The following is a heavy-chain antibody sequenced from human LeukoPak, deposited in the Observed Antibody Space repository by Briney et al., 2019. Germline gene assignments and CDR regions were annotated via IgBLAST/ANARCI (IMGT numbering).Heavy chain of an antibody. CDR3: AKVYDSSGYYHLDY. V-gene: IGHV3-23*01. CDR1: GFSFSSYA. J-gene: IGHJ4*02. CDR2: ITSSASST. Sequence: GGSLRLSCTASGFSFSSYALSWVRQAPGKGLEWVSGITSSASSTYYADSVKGRFTISRDNSKNTLYLQMNSLRAEDTAVYYCAKVYDSSGYYHLDYWGQGTLVTVSS. D-gene: IGHD3-22*01.